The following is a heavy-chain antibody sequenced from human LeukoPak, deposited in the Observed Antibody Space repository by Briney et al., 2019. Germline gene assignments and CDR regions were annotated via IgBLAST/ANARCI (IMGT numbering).Heavy chain of an antibody. J-gene: IGHJ4*02. V-gene: IGHV3-9*01. D-gene: IGHD6-19*01. CDR2: ITWNSGSI. CDR1: GFTFDDYA. CDR3: ARDSSGWSGDYLLDY. Sequence: GGSLRLSCAASGFTFDDYAMHWVRQAPGKGLEWVSGITWNSGSIGYADSVKGRFTISRDNAKNSLYLQMNSLRAEDTALYYCARDSSGWSGDYLLDYWGQGTLVTVSS.